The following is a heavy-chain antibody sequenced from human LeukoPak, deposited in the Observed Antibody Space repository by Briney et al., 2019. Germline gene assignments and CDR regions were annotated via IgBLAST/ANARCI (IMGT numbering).Heavy chain of an antibody. CDR3: AKDQTWESPHYFDK. Sequence: GGSLRLSCVASGITFSTYAMSWVRQAPGKGLEWVSVISSSGSSTYYADSVKGRFTISRDNLKNTLYLQMNSLRAEDTAVYYCAKDQTWESPHYFDKWGQGILVTVSS. V-gene: IGHV3-23*01. CDR2: ISSSGSST. CDR1: GITFSTYA. J-gene: IGHJ4*02. D-gene: IGHD1-26*01.